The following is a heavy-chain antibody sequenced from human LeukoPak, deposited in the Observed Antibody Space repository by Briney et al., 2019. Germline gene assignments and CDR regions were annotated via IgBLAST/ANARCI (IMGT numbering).Heavy chain of an antibody. Sequence: GGSLRLSCVASGFTFGSYWMSWVRQAPGKGLEWVAFIRHDGSIKNYADSVKGRSTISRDNSKNTLYLQMNSLRAEDTAVYYCAKDSLADIDYWGQGTLVTVSS. CDR1: GFTFGSYW. D-gene: IGHD3-16*01. J-gene: IGHJ4*02. V-gene: IGHV3-30*02. CDR2: IRHDGSIK. CDR3: AKDSLADIDY.